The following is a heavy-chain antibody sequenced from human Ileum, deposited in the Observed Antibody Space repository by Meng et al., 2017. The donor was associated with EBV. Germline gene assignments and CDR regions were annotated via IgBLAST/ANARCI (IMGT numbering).Heavy chain of an antibody. CDR2: MHPSGST. CDR1: GDFTSSSHW. Sequence: QVQLLGAGPDLVRLSGTLSRTCAVSGDFTSSSHWWTWVRQPPGKGLEWIGEMHPSGSTDYNPSLKSRVTISLDTFNNQFFLRLTSLTAADTAVYYCAKANDYSLNSWGQGTLVTVSS. D-gene: IGHD4-11*01. J-gene: IGHJ4*02. CDR3: AKANDYSLNS. V-gene: IGHV4-4*02.